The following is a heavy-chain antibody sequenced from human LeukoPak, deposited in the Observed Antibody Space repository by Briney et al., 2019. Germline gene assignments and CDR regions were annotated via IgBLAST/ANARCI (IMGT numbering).Heavy chain of an antibody. CDR3: ARGYCSSTSCYAGDY. D-gene: IGHD2-2*01. Sequence: GGSLRLSCTASGFTVSSNYMSWVRQAPGKGLEWVSVIYSSGNTYYADSVKGRFTISRDNSKNTLYLQMNSLRVEDTAVYYCARGYCSSTSCYAGDYWGQGTLVTVSS. V-gene: IGHV3-53*01. CDR2: IYSSGNT. J-gene: IGHJ4*02. CDR1: GFTVSSNY.